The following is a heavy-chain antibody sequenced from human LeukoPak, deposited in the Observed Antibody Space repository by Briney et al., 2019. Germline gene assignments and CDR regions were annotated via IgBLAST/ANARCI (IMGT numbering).Heavy chain of an antibody. CDR2: ISSSSSTI. J-gene: IGHJ4*02. CDR1: GGSFSGYY. Sequence: LSLTCAVYGGSFSGYYWSWIRQPPGKGLEWVSYISSSSSTIYYADSVKGRFTISRDNAKNSLYLQMNSLRAEDTAVYYCARDNSGSYWGQGTLVTVSS. V-gene: IGHV3-11*04. CDR3: ARDNSGSY. D-gene: IGHD1-26*01.